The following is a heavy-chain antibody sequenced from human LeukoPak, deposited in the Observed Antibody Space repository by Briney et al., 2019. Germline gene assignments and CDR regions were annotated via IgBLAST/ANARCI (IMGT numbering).Heavy chain of an antibody. CDR2: IYYSGST. CDR1: GGSISSGDYY. V-gene: IGHV4-30-4*01. D-gene: IGHD3-16*01. Sequence: SETLSLTCTVSGGSISSGDYYWSWIRQPPGKGLEWIGYIYYSGSTYYNPSLKSRVTISVDTSKNQFSLKLSSVTAADTAVYYCATEHYDYVWGYTSAFDIWGQGTMVTVSS. CDR3: ATEHYDYVWGYTSAFDI. J-gene: IGHJ3*02.